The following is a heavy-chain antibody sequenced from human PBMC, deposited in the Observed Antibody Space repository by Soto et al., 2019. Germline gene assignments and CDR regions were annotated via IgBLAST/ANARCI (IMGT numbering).Heavy chain of an antibody. CDR1: GGSITSDYSC. CDR3: ASGPPGDKVHY. CDR2: IFDSGTT. Sequence: QVQLQESGPGLVKPSQTLSLTCTVSGGSITSDYSCWSWIRQPPGEGLEWIGHIFDSGTTYTNPSLTRPVAIPLDTPTNHFSLTLSSVTAADTAVYSCASGPPGDKVHYWGQGALVTVSS. J-gene: IGHJ4*02. V-gene: IGHV4-30-4*01. D-gene: IGHD7-27*01.